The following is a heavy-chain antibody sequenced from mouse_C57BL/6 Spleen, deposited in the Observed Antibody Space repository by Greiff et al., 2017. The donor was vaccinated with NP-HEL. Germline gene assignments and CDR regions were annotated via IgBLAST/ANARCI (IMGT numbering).Heavy chain of an antibody. CDR3: ASHNRGLDY. J-gene: IGHJ2*01. Sequence: EVQGVESGGDLVKPGGSLKLSCAASGFTFSSYGMSWVRQTPDKRLEWVATISSGGSYTYYPDSVKGRFTISRDNAKNTLYLQMSSLKSEDTAMYYCASHNRGLDYWGQGTTLTVSS. CDR2: ISSGGSYT. V-gene: IGHV5-6*01. CDR1: GFTFSSYG. D-gene: IGHD2-14*01.